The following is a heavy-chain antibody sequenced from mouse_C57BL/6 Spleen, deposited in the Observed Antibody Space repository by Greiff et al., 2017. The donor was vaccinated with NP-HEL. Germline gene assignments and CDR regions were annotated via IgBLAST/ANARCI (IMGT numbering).Heavy chain of an antibody. CDR2: IYPGDGDT. J-gene: IGHJ3*01. CDR1: GYAFSSYW. Sequence: VQLQQSGAELVKPGASVKISCKASGYAFSSYWMNWVKQRPGKGLEWIGQIYPGDGDTNYNGKFKGKATLTADKSSSTAYMQLSSLTSEYSAVYFCANSNYYGSSYSFAYWGQGTLVTVSA. CDR3: ANSNYYGSSYSFAY. D-gene: IGHD1-1*01. V-gene: IGHV1-80*01.